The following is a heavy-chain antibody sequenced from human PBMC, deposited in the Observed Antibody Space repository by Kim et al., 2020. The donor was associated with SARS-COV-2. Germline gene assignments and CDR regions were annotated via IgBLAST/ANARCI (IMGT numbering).Heavy chain of an antibody. CDR3: ASHTPSSGWSFDN. V-gene: IGHV3-30*04. D-gene: IGHD6-19*01. CDR2: ISYDGSDK. Sequence: GGSLRLSCAASGVTFRSYAMHWVRQAPGKGLEWVAVISYDGSDKYYADSVKGRFTISKDNSKNTLSLQMNSLRVEDTAVYYCASHTPSSGWSFDNWGQGTLVTVTS. CDR1: GVTFRSYA. J-gene: IGHJ4*02.